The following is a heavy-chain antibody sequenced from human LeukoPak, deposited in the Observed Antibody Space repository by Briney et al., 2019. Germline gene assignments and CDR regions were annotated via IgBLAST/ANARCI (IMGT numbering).Heavy chain of an antibody. CDR1: GFTFSNAW. V-gene: IGHV3-15*07. Sequence: PGGSLGLSCAASGFTFSNAWMNWVRQAPGKGLEWVGRIKSKAYGGTTDYATPVKGRFTISRDDSKNTLYLQMNSLKTEDTAVYYCTTDYGSSISSYYYYGMDVWGQGTTVTVSS. CDR3: TTDYGSSISSYYYYGMDV. D-gene: IGHD2-21*01. CDR2: IKSKAYGGTT. J-gene: IGHJ6*02.